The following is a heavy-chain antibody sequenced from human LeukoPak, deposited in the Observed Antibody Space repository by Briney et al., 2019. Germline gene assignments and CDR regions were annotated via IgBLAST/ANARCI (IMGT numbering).Heavy chain of an antibody. V-gene: IGHV3-7*01. D-gene: IGHD3-16*02. CDR1: GFTFSSYW. Sequence: PGGSLRLSCAASGFTFSSYWMSWVRQAPGKGLEWVAHIKQDGSEKYYVDSVKGRFTISRDNAKNSLYLQMNSLRAEDTAVYYCAREYYDYVWGSYRTSGMDVWGKGTTVTVSS. J-gene: IGHJ6*03. CDR2: IKQDGSEK. CDR3: AREYYDYVWGSYRTSGMDV.